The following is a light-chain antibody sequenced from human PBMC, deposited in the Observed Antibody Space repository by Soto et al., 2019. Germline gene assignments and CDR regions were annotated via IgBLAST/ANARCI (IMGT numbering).Light chain of an antibody. J-gene: IGKJ2*01. Sequence: EIVLTQSPATLSLSPGERATLSCVASQSVSSSYLAWYQQKPGLAPRLLIYDASSRATGIPDRFSGSGSGTDFTLTISRLEPEDFAVYYCQQYGSSPVFGQGTKLEIK. CDR1: QSVSSSY. CDR2: DAS. V-gene: IGKV3D-20*01. CDR3: QQYGSSPV.